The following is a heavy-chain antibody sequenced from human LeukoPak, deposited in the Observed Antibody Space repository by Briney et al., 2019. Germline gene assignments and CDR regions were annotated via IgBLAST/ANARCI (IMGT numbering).Heavy chain of an antibody. V-gene: IGHV3-33*01. D-gene: IGHD6-13*01. CDR2: IWYDGSNK. CDR1: GFTFSSYG. CDR3: ARGGKQQLAYYFDY. J-gene: IGHJ4*02. Sequence: PGRSLRLSCAASGFTFSSYGMHWVRQAPGKGLEWVAVIWYDGSNKYYADSVKGRFTISRDNSKNTLYLQMNSLRAEDTAVYYCARGGKQQLAYYFDYWGQGTLVTVSS.